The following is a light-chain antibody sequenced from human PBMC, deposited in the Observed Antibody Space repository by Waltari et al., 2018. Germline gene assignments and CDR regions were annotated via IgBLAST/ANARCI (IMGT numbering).Light chain of an antibody. CDR2: GAS. V-gene: IGKV3-20*01. Sequence: TLSCRASQSVSRTLAWYQQKPGQAPSLLIYGASIRATGIPDRFSGSGSGTDFSLTISRLEPEDFAVYYCQHYVTLPVTFGQGTKVEIK. J-gene: IGKJ1*01. CDR1: QSVSRT. CDR3: QHYVTLPVT.